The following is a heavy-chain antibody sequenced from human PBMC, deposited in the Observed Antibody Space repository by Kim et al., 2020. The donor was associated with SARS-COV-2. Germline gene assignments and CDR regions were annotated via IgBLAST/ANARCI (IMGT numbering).Heavy chain of an antibody. V-gene: IGHV4-39*01. Sequence: SETLSLTCTVSGGSISSSSYYWGWIRQPPGKGLEWIGSIYYSGSTYYNPSPKSRVTISVDTSKNQFSLKLSSVTAADPGVYYCASRFGVVGWGQGTLVTVSP. J-gene: IGHJ4*02. CDR3: ASRFGVVG. CDR2: IYYSGST. D-gene: IGHD3-3*01. CDR1: GGSISSSSYY.